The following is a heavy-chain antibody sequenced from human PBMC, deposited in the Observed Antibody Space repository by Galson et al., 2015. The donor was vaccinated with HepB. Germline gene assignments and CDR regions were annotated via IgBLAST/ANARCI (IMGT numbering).Heavy chain of an antibody. V-gene: IGHV1-69*06. D-gene: IGHD4-17*01. CDR3: ARDVSRNGDYFDY. CDR1: GGTFSSYA. J-gene: IGHJ4*02. Sequence: SVKVSCKASGGTFSSYAISWVRQAPGQGLEWMGGIIPIFGTANYAQKFQGRVTITADKSTSTAYMELSSLRSEDTAVYYCARDVSRNGDYFDYWGQGTLVTVSS. CDR2: IIPIFGTA.